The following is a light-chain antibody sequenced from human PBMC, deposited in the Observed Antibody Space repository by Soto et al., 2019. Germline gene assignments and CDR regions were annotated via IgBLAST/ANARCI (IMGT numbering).Light chain of an antibody. CDR2: GAS. CDR3: QQYGSSPPIT. J-gene: IGKJ5*01. CDR1: QSVSSSY. V-gene: IGKV3-20*01. Sequence: EIVLTQSPGTLSLSPGERATLSCRASQSVSSSYLAWYQQKPGQAPRLLIYGASSRATGIPDRFSDSGSGTDFTLTISRLEPEVFAVYYCQQYGSSPPITFGQGTRLEIK.